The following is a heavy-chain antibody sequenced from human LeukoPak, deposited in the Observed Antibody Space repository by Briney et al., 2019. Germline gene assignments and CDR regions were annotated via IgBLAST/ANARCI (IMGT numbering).Heavy chain of an antibody. Sequence: GGSLRLSCAASGFTFDDYAMHWVRQAPGKCLEWVSGISWNSGSIVYGDSGKGRFTISRANAKNSLSLQMNSMRGEDTDLYYCAKDRFRYCSGGSCWRYFDYWGQGTLVTVSS. CDR1: GFTFDDYA. J-gene: IGHJ4*02. CDR2: ISWNSGSI. D-gene: IGHD2-15*01. CDR3: AKDRFRYCSGGSCWRYFDY. V-gene: IGHV3-9*01.